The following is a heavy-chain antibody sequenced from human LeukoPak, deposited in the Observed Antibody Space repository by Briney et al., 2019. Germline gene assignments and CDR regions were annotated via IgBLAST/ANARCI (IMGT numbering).Heavy chain of an antibody. CDR1: GGSISSYY. J-gene: IGHJ4*02. CDR3: AKDLGFGESYYFDY. D-gene: IGHD3-10*01. Sequence: SETLSLTCTVSGGSISSYYWSWIRQPAGKGLEWIGRIDTSGNTNYKPSLKSRVTMSVDTSKNQFSLKLSSVTAADTAVYYCAKDLGFGESYYFDYWGQGTLVTVSS. CDR2: IDTSGNT. V-gene: IGHV4-4*07.